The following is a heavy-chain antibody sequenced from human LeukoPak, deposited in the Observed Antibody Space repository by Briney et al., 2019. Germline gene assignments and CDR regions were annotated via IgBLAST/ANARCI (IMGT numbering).Heavy chain of an antibody. CDR3: ARERSSSGWYYFDY. CDR1: GGSISSYY. Sequence: SETLSLTRTVPGGSISSYYWSWIRQPPGKGLEWIGYIYYSGSTNYNPSLKSRVTISVDTSKNQFSLKLSSVTAADTAVYYCARERSSSGWYYFDYWGQGTLVTVSS. D-gene: IGHD6-19*01. CDR2: IYYSGST. V-gene: IGHV4-59*01. J-gene: IGHJ4*02.